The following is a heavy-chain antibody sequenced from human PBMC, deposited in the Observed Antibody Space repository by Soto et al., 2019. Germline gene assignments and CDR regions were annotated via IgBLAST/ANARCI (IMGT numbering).Heavy chain of an antibody. Sequence: ETLRLSCAASGFLFSDYAMSWVRQAPGKGLEWVSALSGSGSSTYCADSVKGRFTISRDNLKNTVSLQMNNLTAEDTAVYYCAKGGVTRSYYYAMDVWGQGTTVTVS. CDR2: LSGSGSST. V-gene: IGHV3-23*01. J-gene: IGHJ6*02. CDR3: AKGGVTRSYYYAMDV. CDR1: GFLFSDYA.